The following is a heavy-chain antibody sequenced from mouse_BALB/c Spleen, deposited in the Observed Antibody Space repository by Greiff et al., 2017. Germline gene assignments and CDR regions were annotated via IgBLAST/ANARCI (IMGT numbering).Heavy chain of an antibody. CDR1: GFTFSSYA. CDR3: ARDTMITTWGFAY. CDR2: ISSGGST. V-gene: IGHV5-6-5*01. J-gene: IGHJ3*01. Sequence: EVKLVESGGGLVKPGGSLKLSCAASGFTFSSYAMSWVRQTPEKRLEWVASISSGGSTYYPDSVKSRFTISRDNARNILYLQMSSLRSEDTAMYYCARDTMITTWGFAYWGQGTLVTVSA. D-gene: IGHD2-4*01.